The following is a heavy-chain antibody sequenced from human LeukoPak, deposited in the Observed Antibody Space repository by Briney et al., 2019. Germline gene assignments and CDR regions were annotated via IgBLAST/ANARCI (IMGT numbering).Heavy chain of an antibody. CDR2: IYYTGST. CDR1: GGSMSGYY. V-gene: IGHV4-59*08. D-gene: IGHD6-6*01. Sequence: SETLSLTCTVSGGSMSGYYWSWIRQPPGKGLEWIGHIYYTGSTSYNPSLKSRVTISVDTSKNQLSLKLSYVNAADTAVYYCARYISSGLDYWGQGTLVTVSS. CDR3: ARYISSGLDY. J-gene: IGHJ4*02.